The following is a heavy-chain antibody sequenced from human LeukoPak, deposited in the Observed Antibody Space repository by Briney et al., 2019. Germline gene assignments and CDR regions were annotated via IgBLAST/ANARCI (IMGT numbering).Heavy chain of an antibody. CDR1: GGSISSSSYY. J-gene: IGHJ6*03. Sequence: PSETLSLTCTVSGGSISSSSYYWGWIRQPPGKGLEWIGSIYYSGSTYYNPSLKSRVTISVDTSKNQFFLKLSSVTAADTAVYYCARQIAARQYYYYYYMDVWGKGTTVTVSS. V-gene: IGHV4-39*01. CDR2: IYYSGST. D-gene: IGHD6-6*01. CDR3: ARQIAARQYYYYYYMDV.